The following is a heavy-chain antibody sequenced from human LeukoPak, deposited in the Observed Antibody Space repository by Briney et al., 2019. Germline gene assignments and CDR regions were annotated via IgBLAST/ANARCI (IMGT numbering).Heavy chain of an antibody. V-gene: IGHV4-59*01. D-gene: IGHD3-3*01. CDR1: GGSISSYY. CDR3: ARALSSYWDY. J-gene: IGHJ4*02. Sequence: SETLSLTCAVSGGSISSYYWSWIRQPPGKGLEWIGYISYSGSTNYNPSLKSRVTISVDTSKNQFSLKLSSVTAADTAVYYCARALSSYWDYWGQGTLVTVSS. CDR2: ISYSGST.